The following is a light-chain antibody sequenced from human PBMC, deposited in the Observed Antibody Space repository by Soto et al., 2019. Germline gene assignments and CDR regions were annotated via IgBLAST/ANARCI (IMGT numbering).Light chain of an antibody. CDR1: SNNVGGYNY. CDR2: DVT. V-gene: IGLV2-11*01. CDR3: AAWDDSLNGVV. J-gene: IGLJ2*01. Sequence: QSVLTQPRSVSGSPGQSVTISCTGASNNVGGYNYVSWYQHHPGKVPQLIIYDVTKRPSGVPDRFSGSKSGNTASLTISGLQVEDEADYYCAAWDDSLNGVVFGGGTKLTV.